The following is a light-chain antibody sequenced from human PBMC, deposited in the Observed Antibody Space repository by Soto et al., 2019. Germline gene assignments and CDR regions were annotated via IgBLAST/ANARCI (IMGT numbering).Light chain of an antibody. CDR3: QQYGTSAGYT. J-gene: IGKJ2*01. CDR2: DAS. Sequence: EIVLTQSPGILSLSPGERATLSCRASQSVNSNYLAWYRQKPGQAPGLLIYDASNRAAGIPDRFSGSGSGTDFTLIISRLEPEDFAVYYCQQYGTSAGYTFGQGTRLEIK. V-gene: IGKV3-20*01. CDR1: QSVNSNY.